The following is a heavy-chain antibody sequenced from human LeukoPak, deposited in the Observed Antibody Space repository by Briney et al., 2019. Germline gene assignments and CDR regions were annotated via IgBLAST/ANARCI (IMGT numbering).Heavy chain of an antibody. V-gene: IGHV3-30*02. J-gene: IGHJ4*02. CDR1: GFIFSHYG. CDR3: ATQSITLVVVISPFDY. Sequence: GRSLRLSCAASGFIFSHYGMHWVRQVPGKGLEWVALIQDDGATTNYADSVRGRFTISRDNSKSTVYLQMNSLKPDDTAVYYCATQSITLVVVISPFDYWGQGTLVTVSS. D-gene: IGHD3-22*01. CDR2: IQDDGATT.